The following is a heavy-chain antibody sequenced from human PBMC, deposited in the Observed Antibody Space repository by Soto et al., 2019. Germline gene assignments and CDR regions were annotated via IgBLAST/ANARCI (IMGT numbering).Heavy chain of an antibody. J-gene: IGHJ5*02. CDR2: ISAYNGNT. D-gene: IGHD3-3*01. V-gene: IGHV1-18*01. CDR1: RYTFASYG. CDR3: ARDRVVRDPAFGP. Sequence: SVKVSCKDSRYTFASYGSSWVRQSSGQGLEWTGWISAYNGNTNYAQKLQGRVTMTTDTSTSTAYMELRSLRSDDTAVYYCARDRVVRDPAFGPWGQGTLVTVSS.